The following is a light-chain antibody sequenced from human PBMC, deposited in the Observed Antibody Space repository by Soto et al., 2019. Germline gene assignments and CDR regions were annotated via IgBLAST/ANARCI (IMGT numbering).Light chain of an antibody. CDR1: TRDIGTYSY. CDR2: EVS. Sequence: QSVLAQPASVSGSPGQSITISCTGTTRDIGTYSYVSWYQQHAGKAPKLIIYEVSHRPSGVSNRFSGSKSGSTASLTISGLLSEVDAHYYCRSSAGISPLLFGTGSSGTV. J-gene: IGLJ1*01. CDR3: RSSAGISPLL. V-gene: IGLV2-14*01.